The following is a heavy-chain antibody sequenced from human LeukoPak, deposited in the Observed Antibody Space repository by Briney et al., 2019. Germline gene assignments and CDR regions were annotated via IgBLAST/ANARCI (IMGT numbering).Heavy chain of an antibody. J-gene: IGHJ4*02. CDR2: ISSSGSTI. Sequence: GGSLRLSCAASGFTFSDYYMSWIRQAPGKGLEWVSYISSSGSTIYYADSVKGRFTISRDNAKNSLYLQMNSLRAEDTAVYYCAKDPTHYRVWDDYDSTVLSYWGQGTLVTVSS. V-gene: IGHV3-11*04. CDR3: AKDPTHYRVWDDYDSTVLSY. CDR1: GFTFSDYY. D-gene: IGHD3-22*01.